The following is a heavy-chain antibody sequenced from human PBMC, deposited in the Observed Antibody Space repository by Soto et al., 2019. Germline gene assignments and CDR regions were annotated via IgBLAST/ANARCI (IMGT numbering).Heavy chain of an antibody. J-gene: IGHJ5*02. CDR2: IYYSGST. CDR3: VRELVAGTGWFDP. CDR1: GDSISSYY. V-gene: IGHV4-59*01. Sequence: PSETLSLTCTVSGDSISSYYWSWIRQPPGKGLEWIGYIYYSGSTNYNPSLKSRVTISVDTSKNQFSLKLRSVTAADTAVYYCVRELVAGTGWFDPWGQGTLVTVSS. D-gene: IGHD6-19*01.